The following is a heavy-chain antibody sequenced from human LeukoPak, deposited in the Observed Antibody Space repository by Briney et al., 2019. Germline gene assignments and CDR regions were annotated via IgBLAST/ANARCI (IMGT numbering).Heavy chain of an antibody. CDR3: AKDGEWFGELLSSKFDY. V-gene: IGHV3-30*02. CDR1: GFTFSSYG. D-gene: IGHD3-10*01. J-gene: IGHJ4*02. CDR2: IRYDGSNK. Sequence: PGGSLRLSCAASGFTFSSYGMHWVRQAPGKGLEWVAFIRYDGSNKYYADSVKGRFTISRDNSKNTLYLQMNGLRAEDTAVYYCAKDGEWFGELLSSKFDYWGQGTLVTVSS.